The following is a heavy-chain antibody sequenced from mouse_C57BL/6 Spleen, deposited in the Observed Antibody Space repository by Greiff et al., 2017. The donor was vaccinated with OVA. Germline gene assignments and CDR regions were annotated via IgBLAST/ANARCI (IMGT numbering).Heavy chain of an antibody. CDR1: GYAFTNYL. V-gene: IGHV1-54*01. D-gene: IGHD2-3*01. J-gene: IGHJ3*01. CDR2: INPGSGGT. CDR3: ANYDGYFAY. Sequence: VQLQQSGAELVRPGTSVKVSCKASGYAFTNYLIEWVKQRPGQGLEWIGVINPGSGGTNYNEKFKGKATLTADKSSSTAYMQLSSLTSEDSAVYFCANYDGYFAYWGQGTLVTVSA.